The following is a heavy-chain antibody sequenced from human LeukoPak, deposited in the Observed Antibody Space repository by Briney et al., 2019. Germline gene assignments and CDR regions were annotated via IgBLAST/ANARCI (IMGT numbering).Heavy chain of an antibody. CDR2: IDPSDSYT. CDR1: GYSFTSYW. J-gene: IGHJ4*02. Sequence: RGESLKISCKGSGYSFTSYWISWVRQMPGKGLEWMGRIDPSDSYTNYSQSFQGHVTISADKSISTACLQWSSLEASDTAMYYCARPGYSGYDPFDYWGQGTLVTVSS. D-gene: IGHD5-12*01. V-gene: IGHV5-10-1*01. CDR3: ARPGYSGYDPFDY.